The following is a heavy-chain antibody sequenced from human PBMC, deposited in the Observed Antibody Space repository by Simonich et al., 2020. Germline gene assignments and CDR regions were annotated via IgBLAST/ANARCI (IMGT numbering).Heavy chain of an antibody. Sequence: EVQLVESGGGLVQPGGSLRLSCAASGFTFSSFWMSGVRQAPGKGLEWGAKIKQDGSEKSYVDSVKGRFTISRDNAKNSLYLQMNSLRAEDTAVYYCARDREVYGSGSYYNCWGQGTLVTVSS. CDR2: IKQDGSEK. V-gene: IGHV3-7*01. J-gene: IGHJ4*02. CDR3: ARDREVYGSGSYYNC. CDR1: GFTFSSFW. D-gene: IGHD3-10*01.